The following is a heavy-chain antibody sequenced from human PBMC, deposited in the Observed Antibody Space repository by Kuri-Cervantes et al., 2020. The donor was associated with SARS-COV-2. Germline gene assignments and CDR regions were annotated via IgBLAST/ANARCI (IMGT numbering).Heavy chain of an antibody. D-gene: IGHD1-14*01. CDR1: GGTFSSYA. V-gene: IGHV1-69*13. J-gene: IGHJ4*02. CDR2: IIPIFGTA. Sequence: SVKVSCKASGGTFSSYAISWVRQAPGQGLEWMGRIIPIFGTANYAQKFQGRVTITADESTSTAYMELSSLRSEDTAVYCCATDQLRNPGYWGQGTLVTVSS. CDR3: ATDQLRNPGY.